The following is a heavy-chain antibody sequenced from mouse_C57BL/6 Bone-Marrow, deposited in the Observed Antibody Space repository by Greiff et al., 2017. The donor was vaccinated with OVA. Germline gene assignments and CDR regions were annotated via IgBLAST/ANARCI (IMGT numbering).Heavy chain of an antibody. J-gene: IGHJ4*01. D-gene: IGHD2-1*01. CDR3: AIYYGSCGAMDY. V-gene: IGHV1-59*01. Sequence: QVQLQQPGAELVRPGTSVKLSCKASGYTFTSYWMHWVKQRPGQGLEWIGVIDPSDSYTNYTQKFKGKATLTVDTSSSTAYMQLSSLTSEDSAVYDGAIYYGSCGAMDYWGQGTSVTVSS. CDR1: GYTFTSYW. CDR2: IDPSDSYT.